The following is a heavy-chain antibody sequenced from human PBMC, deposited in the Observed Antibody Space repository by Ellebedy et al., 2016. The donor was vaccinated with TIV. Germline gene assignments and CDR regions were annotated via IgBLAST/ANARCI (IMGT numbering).Heavy chain of an antibody. D-gene: IGHD3-10*01. V-gene: IGHV4-39*01. J-gene: IGHJ5*02. CDR3: ARGGGSYGSGSFHR. CDR2: MYYSGST. Sequence: MPSETLSLTCTVSGASISSRSYYWGWIRQPPGKGLEWIGSMYYSGSTYYNPSLKSRVTISVDTSKIQFALILNSVTAADTAIYYCARGGGSYGSGSFHRWGQGTLVTVSS. CDR1: GASISSRSYY.